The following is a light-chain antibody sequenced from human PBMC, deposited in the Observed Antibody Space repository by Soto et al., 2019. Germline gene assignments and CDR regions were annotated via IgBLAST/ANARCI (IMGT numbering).Light chain of an antibody. CDR2: DVS. CDR3: CSYAGRYV. CDR1: SSDVGGYNY. V-gene: IGLV2-11*01. Sequence: QSALTQPRSVSGSPGQSVTISCTGTSSDVGGYNYVSWYQQHPGKAPKLMSYDVSKRPSGVPDRFSGSKSGNTASLTISGLQAEDEADYYCCSYAGRYVFGTGTKLTVL. J-gene: IGLJ1*01.